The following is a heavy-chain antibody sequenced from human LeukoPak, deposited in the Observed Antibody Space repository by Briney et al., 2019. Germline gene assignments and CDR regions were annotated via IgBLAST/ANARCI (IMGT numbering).Heavy chain of an antibody. D-gene: IGHD1-26*01. CDR2: ISSGGSTI. Sequence: GGSLRLSCSASVFTFSSYEMNWVRQAPGKGLEWVSYISSGGSTIHYADSVKGRFTISRDNAKNSLYLQMTSLRADDTAVYYCARFRPIVGAHDIFDIWGQGTMVTVSS. CDR3: ARFRPIVGAHDIFDI. CDR1: VFTFSSYE. J-gene: IGHJ3*02. V-gene: IGHV3-48*03.